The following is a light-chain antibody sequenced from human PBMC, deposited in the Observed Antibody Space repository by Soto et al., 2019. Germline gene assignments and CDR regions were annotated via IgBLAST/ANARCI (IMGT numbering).Light chain of an antibody. J-gene: IGKJ1*01. Sequence: DIVMTQSPLSLPVTPGEPASISCRSSQSLLKSTGYNYLDWYLQKPGQSPQLLIYLGSNRASGVPDRLSGSGSGTDFTLKISRVEAEDVGVYYCMQALQTPPTFGQVTKVDIX. V-gene: IGKV2-28*01. CDR3: MQALQTPPT. CDR1: QSLLKSTGYNY. CDR2: LGS.